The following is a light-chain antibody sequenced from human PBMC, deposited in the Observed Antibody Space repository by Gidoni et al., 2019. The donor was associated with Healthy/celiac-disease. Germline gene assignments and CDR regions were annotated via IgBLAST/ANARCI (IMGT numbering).Light chain of an antibody. J-gene: IGKJ4*01. CDR1: QSVSSSY. V-gene: IGKV3-20*01. CDR2: GAS. CDR3: QQYGSSPLT. Sequence: EIVLTPSPGTLSLSPGESATLSCRASQSVSSSYLAWYQQKPGQAPRLRIYGASSRAPGIPDRFSGSGSGTDFTLTTSRLEPADFSVYYCQQYGSSPLTFXGXTKVEIK.